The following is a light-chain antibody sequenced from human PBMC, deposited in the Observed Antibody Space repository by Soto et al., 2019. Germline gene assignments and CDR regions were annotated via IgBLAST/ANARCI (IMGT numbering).Light chain of an antibody. V-gene: IGKV3-20*01. Sequence: EIGLTPSPGTLSLSPVERASPSSRARQSVSSSYLAWYQQKPGQAPRLLIYGGSSRATGIPDRFSGSGSGTDFTLTISRLEPEDFAVYYCQQYGSSRTFGQGTKVDIK. J-gene: IGKJ1*01. CDR2: GGS. CDR1: QSVSSSY. CDR3: QQYGSSRT.